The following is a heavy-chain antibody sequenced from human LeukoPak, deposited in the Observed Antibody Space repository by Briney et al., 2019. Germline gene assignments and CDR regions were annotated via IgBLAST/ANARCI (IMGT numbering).Heavy chain of an antibody. CDR3: ASITMIVEQGAFDI. D-gene: IGHD3-22*01. J-gene: IGHJ3*02. CDR1: GYTFTGYY. Sequence: GASVKVSCKASGYTFTGYYMHWVRQAPEQGLEWMGWINPNSGGTNYAQKFQGRVTMTRDTSISTAYMELSRLRSDDTAVYYCASITMIVEQGAFDIWGQGTMVTVSS. V-gene: IGHV1-2*02. CDR2: INPNSGGT.